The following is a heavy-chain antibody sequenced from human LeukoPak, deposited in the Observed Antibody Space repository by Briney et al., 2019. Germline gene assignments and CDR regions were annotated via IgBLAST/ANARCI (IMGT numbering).Heavy chain of an antibody. Sequence: ASVKVSCRASGYTFTGYYMHWVRQAPGQGLEWMGWINPNSGGTNYAQKFQGRVTMTRDTSISTAYMELSRLRSEDTAIYYCARDNSVGDNAWWFDPWGQGTLVTVSS. D-gene: IGHD1-26*01. V-gene: IGHV1-2*02. CDR2: INPNSGGT. CDR3: ARDNSVGDNAWWFDP. J-gene: IGHJ5*02. CDR1: GYTFTGYY.